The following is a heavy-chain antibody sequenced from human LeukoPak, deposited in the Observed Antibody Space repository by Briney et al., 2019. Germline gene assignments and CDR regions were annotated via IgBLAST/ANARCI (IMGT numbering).Heavy chain of an antibody. CDR1: GFTFSAYY. D-gene: IGHD3-9*01. CDR3: ARVGADYDILTLYPAYYLDY. Sequence: PGGSLRLSCVVSGFTFSAYYTSWIRQAPGKGLEWVTYISSSGRSKYYAHSGKGRFTISRDHDKNSLDLQINSLRHEDTAVYYCARVGADYDILTLYPAYYLDYGAQGTLDSVSS. J-gene: IGHJ4*02. V-gene: IGHV3-11*04. CDR2: ISSSGRSK.